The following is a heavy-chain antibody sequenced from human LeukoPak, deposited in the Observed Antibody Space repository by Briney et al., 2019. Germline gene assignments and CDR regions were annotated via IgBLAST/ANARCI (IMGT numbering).Heavy chain of an antibody. Sequence: ASVRVSCKASGYTFTSYYMHWVRQAPGQGLEWMGWMNPNSGNAGYSQKFQDRVTMTRSTSTSTAYMELSSLRSVDTAVYYCARGAWYSSGYTALHYFDYWGQGTLVTVSS. D-gene: IGHD6-19*01. J-gene: IGHJ4*02. CDR1: GYTFTSYY. CDR3: ARGAWYSSGYTALHYFDY. V-gene: IGHV1-8*02. CDR2: MNPNSGNA.